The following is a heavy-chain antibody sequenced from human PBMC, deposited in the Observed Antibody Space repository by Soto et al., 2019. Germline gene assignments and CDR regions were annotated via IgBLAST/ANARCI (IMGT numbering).Heavy chain of an antibody. CDR1: GFTFTNYA. V-gene: IGHV3-30-3*01. Sequence: QVQLVESGGGVVQPGRALRLSCAASGFTFTNYAMNWVRQAPGKGLEGVAVITYDGSETFYADSVRGRFTSSRDNSNNTLFVKMNTLRVEDTAVYYCAKDLRPVSRWGRGLDVWGQGTTVTVSS. J-gene: IGHJ6*02. D-gene: IGHD2-8*02. CDR2: ITYDGSET. CDR3: AKDLRPVSRWGRGLDV.